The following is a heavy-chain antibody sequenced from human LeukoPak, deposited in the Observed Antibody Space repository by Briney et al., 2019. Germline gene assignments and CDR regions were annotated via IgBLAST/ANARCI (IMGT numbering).Heavy chain of an antibody. V-gene: IGHV2-70*11. J-gene: IGHJ4*02. D-gene: IGHD1-26*01. CDR2: IDWDDDK. Sequence: SGPALVKPTQTLTLTCTFSGFSLSTSGMCVSWIRQPPGKALEWLARIDWDDDKYYSTSLKTRLTISKDTSKNQVVLTMTNMDPVDTATYYCARVTSGELPPVYFDYWGQGTLVTVSS. CDR3: ARVTSGELPPVYFDY. CDR1: GFSLSTSGMC.